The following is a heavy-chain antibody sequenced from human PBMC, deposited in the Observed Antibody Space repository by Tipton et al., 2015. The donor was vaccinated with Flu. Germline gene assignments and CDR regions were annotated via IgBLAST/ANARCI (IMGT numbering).Heavy chain of an antibody. V-gene: IGHV4-59*01. J-gene: IGHJ3*02. CDR2: IYYSGST. CDR1: GGSISSYY. CDR3: ARAGGLYAFDI. Sequence: TLSLTCTVSGGSISSYYWSWIRQPPGKGLEWIGYIYYSGSTNYHPSLKSRVTISVDTSKNQFSLKLSSVTAADTAVYYCARAGGLYAFDIWGQGTMVTVSS.